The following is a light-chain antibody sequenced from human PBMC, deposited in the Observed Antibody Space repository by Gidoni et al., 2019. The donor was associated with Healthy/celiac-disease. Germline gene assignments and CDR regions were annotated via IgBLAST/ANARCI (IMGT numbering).Light chain of an antibody. CDR1: QSVSSSY. Sequence: EIVLTQTPGTLSLSPGERATLSCRASQSVSSSYLAWYQQKPGQAPRLLIYGASSRATGIPYRFSGSGSGTDFTLTISRLEPEDFAVYYCQQYGSSPVVTFGQGTKVEIK. CDR3: QQYGSSPVVT. V-gene: IGKV3-20*01. CDR2: GAS. J-gene: IGKJ1*01.